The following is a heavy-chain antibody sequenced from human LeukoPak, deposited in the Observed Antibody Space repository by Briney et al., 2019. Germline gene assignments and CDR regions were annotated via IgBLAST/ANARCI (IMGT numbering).Heavy chain of an antibody. V-gene: IGHV3-74*01. CDR2: INSDGSST. D-gene: IGHD3-9*01. CDR1: GFTFSNYW. J-gene: IGHJ4*02. Sequence: GGSLRLSCAASGFTFSNYWMHWVRQAPGKGLVWVSRINSDGSSTSYADSVKGRFTISRDNRKNTLYLQMNNLRAEDTAVYYCARDDILTGYYLYWGQGTLVTVSS. CDR3: ARDDILTGYYLY.